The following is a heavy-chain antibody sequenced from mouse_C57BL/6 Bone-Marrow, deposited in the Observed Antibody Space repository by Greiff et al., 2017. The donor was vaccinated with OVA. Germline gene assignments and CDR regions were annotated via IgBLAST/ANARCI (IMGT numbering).Heavy chain of an antibody. CDR3: AIGDRIPTVVSTCAMDY. CDR2: ISYSGRT. V-gene: IGHV3-1*01. J-gene: IGHJ4*01. CDR1: GYSITSGYD. D-gene: IGHD1-1*01. Sequence: EVKLVESGPGMVKPSQSLSLTCTVTGYSITSGYDWHWIRHFPGNKLEWMGYISYSGRTHYNPSLKSRISITHDTSKNHFFLKLNSVTTDDTATYYCAIGDRIPTVVSTCAMDYWGQGTSVTVSS.